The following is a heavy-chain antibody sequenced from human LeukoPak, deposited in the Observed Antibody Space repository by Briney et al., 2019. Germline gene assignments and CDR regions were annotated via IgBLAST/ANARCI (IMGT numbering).Heavy chain of an antibody. CDR1: GYTFTSYG. CDR2: ISAYNGNT. Sequence: WASVTVSCKASGYTFTSYGISWVRQAPGQGLEWMGWISAYNGNTNYAQKLQGRVTMTTDTSTSTAYMELRSLRSDDTAVYYCARTQDDYSNSNWFDPWGQGTLVTVSS. CDR3: ARTQDDYSNSNWFDP. J-gene: IGHJ5*02. V-gene: IGHV1-18*01. D-gene: IGHD4-11*01.